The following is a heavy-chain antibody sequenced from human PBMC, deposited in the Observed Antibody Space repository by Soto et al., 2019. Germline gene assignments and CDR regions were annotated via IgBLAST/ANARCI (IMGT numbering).Heavy chain of an antibody. J-gene: IGHJ4*02. Sequence: LRRSCTASGFSFSTHAMSWVRQAPGKGLEWDSSISSLCTTTFYAASVDVRFTISRDKSKNTLYLQMNSLRADDTAVYYCARYGGSIGGRSGRKFHXWGQGTQVTVSX. V-gene: IGHV3-23*01. CDR2: ISSLCTTT. D-gene: IGHD3-16*01. CDR3: ARYGGSIGGRSGRKFHX. CDR1: GFSFSTHA.